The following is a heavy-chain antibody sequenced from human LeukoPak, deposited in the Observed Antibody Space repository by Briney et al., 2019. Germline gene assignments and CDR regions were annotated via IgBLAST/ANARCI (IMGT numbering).Heavy chain of an antibody. D-gene: IGHD6-19*01. CDR2: ISASETSI. CDR1: GFTFSLYN. J-gene: IGHJ4*02. V-gene: IGHV3-48*03. CDR3: VRDNLENQWLERSY. Sequence: GGSLRLSCAASGFTFSLYNMNWVRQAPGKGLEWVSQISASETSIKYADSVRGRFTISRDNVKNSVYLQMNSLRAEDTAIYYCVRDNLENQWLERSYWGQGTLVPVSS.